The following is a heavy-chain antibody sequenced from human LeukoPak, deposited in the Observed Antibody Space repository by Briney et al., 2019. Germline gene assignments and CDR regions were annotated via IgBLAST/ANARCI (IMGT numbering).Heavy chain of an antibody. J-gene: IGHJ4*02. Sequence: SETLSPTCTVSGGSISSYYWSWIRQPPGKGLEWIGYIYYSGSTNYNPSLKSRVTISVDTSKNQFSLKLSSVTAADTAVYYCARTRGLRYFDWVRGYFDYWGQGTLVTVSS. V-gene: IGHV4-59*01. D-gene: IGHD3-9*01. CDR1: GGSISSYY. CDR2: IYYSGST. CDR3: ARTRGLRYFDWVRGYFDY.